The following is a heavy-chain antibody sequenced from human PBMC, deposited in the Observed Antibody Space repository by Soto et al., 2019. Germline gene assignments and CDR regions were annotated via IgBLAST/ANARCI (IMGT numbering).Heavy chain of an antibody. Sequence: ASVKVSCKASGGTFSSYTISWVRQAPGQGLEWMGRIIPILGIANYAQKFQGRVTITADKSTSTAYMELSSLRSEDTAVYYCASHYGPYYYYMDVWGKGTTVTVSS. J-gene: IGHJ6*03. CDR2: IIPILGIA. D-gene: IGHD4-17*01. CDR1: GGTFSSYT. V-gene: IGHV1-69*02. CDR3: ASHYGPYYYYMDV.